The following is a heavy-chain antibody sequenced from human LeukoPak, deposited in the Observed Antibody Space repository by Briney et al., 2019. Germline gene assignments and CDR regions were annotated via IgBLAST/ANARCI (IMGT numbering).Heavy chain of an antibody. CDR3: ALGGSVEMATAIDY. CDR2: IIPIFGTA. CDR1: GGTFNSYA. Sequence: GSSVKVSCKASGGTFNSYAISWVRQAPGQGLEWMGGIIPIFGTANYAQKFQGRVTITADKSTSTAYMELSSLRSEDTAVYYCALGGSVEMATAIDYWGQGTLVTVSS. V-gene: IGHV1-69*06. J-gene: IGHJ4*02. D-gene: IGHD5-24*01.